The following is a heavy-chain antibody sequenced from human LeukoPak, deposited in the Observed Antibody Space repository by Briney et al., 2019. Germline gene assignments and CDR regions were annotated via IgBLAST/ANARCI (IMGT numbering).Heavy chain of an antibody. Sequence: GGSLRLSCAASGFTFSYAMSWVRQAPGKGLEWVSAISGSGGSTYHADSVKGRFTISRDNSKNTLYLQMNSLRAEDTAVYYCAKRVKYSSSWYYFDYWGQGTLVTVSS. CDR1: GFTFSYA. CDR2: ISGSGGST. J-gene: IGHJ4*02. D-gene: IGHD6-13*01. CDR3: AKRVKYSSSWYYFDY. V-gene: IGHV3-23*01.